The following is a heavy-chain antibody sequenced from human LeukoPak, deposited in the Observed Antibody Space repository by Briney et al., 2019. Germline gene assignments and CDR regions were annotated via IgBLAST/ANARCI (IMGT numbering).Heavy chain of an antibody. CDR1: GYSFTDHY. Sequence: GASVKVSCKASGYSFTDHYMHWVRQAPGQGLEWMGWINPNSGAANSAQKFQGRVTMTRDTSIRAAHMELRRLKSDDTAVYYCARALPHSGTSLGVDFDYWGQGTLVTVSS. J-gene: IGHJ4*02. CDR2: INPNSGAA. D-gene: IGHD1-26*01. CDR3: ARALPHSGTSLGVDFDY. V-gene: IGHV1-2*02.